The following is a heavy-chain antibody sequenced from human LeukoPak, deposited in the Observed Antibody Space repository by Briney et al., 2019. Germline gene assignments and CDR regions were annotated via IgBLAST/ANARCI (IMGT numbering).Heavy chain of an antibody. CDR1: GYTFTSYD. CDR2: MNPNSGNI. CDR3: ARGFLYGDYVPGAFDI. D-gene: IGHD4-17*01. Sequence: ASVKVSCKASGYTFTSYDINWVRQATGQGLEWMGWMNPNSGNIGYAQKFQGRVTMTRNTSISTAYMELSRLRSDDTAVYYCARGFLYGDYVPGAFDIWGQGTMVTVSS. J-gene: IGHJ3*02. V-gene: IGHV1-8*01.